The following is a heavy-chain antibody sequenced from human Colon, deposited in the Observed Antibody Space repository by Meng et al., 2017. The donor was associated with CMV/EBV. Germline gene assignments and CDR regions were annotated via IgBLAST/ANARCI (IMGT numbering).Heavy chain of an antibody. CDR2: IAYDGINK. J-gene: IGHJ3*02. Sequence: GESLKISCAASGFMFSDHPIHWVRQASGKGLEWVEVIAYDGINKYYVDAVKGRFTIPRDNYKNVVFLQKNSRRTEDTAVYYCARDTANREGAFDIWGQGTMVTVSS. CDR3: ARDTANREGAFDI. CDR1: GFMFSDHP. D-gene: IGHD3-16*02. V-gene: IGHV3-30-3*01.